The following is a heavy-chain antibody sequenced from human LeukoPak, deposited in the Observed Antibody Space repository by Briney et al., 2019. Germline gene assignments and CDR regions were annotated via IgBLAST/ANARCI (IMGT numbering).Heavy chain of an antibody. CDR3: AKDIEGRVSGADY. CDR1: GFTFDDYA. V-gene: IGHV3-9*01. J-gene: IGHJ4*02. CDR2: ISWNSGSI. Sequence: PGRSLRVYCSASGFTFDDYAMHWVRQAPGKGLEWVSGISWNSGSIGYADPVKGRFTISRDNAKNSLYLQMNSLRAEDTALYYCAKDIEGRVSGADYWGQGTLVTVSS. D-gene: IGHD3-3*01.